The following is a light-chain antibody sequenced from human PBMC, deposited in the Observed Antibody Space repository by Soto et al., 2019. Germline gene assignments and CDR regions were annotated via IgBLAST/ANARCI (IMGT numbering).Light chain of an antibody. CDR1: QSTSSY. CDR2: AAS. Sequence: DIQMTQSPSSLSASVGDRVIITCRASQSTSSYLNWYQQKPGKAPKLLIYAASSLQSGVPSRFSGSGSGTDFTLTISSLQPEDFATYYCQQSYSTPYTFGQGTKLEIK. CDR3: QQSYSTPYT. J-gene: IGKJ2*01. V-gene: IGKV1-39*01.